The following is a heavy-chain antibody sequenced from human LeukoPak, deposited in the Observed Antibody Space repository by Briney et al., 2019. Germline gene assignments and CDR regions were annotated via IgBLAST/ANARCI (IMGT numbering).Heavy chain of an antibody. J-gene: IGHJ5*02. CDR1: GSSISSYY. D-gene: IGHD6-13*01. CDR3: ARVGIAATRSWFDP. CDR2: IYYSGST. Sequence: SETLSLICTVSGSSISSYYWSWIRQPPGKGLEWIGYIYYSGSTNYNPSLKSRVTISVDTSKNQFSLKLSSVTAADTAVYYCARVGIAATRSWFDPWGQGTLVTVSS. V-gene: IGHV4-59*01.